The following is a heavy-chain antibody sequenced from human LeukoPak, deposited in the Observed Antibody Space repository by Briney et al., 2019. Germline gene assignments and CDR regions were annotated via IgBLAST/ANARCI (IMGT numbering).Heavy chain of an antibody. CDR3: ARVEAQYGDAEYWYFDL. Sequence: SETLSLTCTVSGGFISSSSHYWGWVRQPPGNGLEWIGSIYYSGSTHYNSSLKSRVTISVDTSKNQFSLKLSSVTAADTAVYYCARVEAQYGDAEYWYFDLWGRGTLVTVSS. CDR2: IYYSGST. J-gene: IGHJ2*01. D-gene: IGHD2-21*02. V-gene: IGHV4-39*07. CDR1: GGFISSSSHY.